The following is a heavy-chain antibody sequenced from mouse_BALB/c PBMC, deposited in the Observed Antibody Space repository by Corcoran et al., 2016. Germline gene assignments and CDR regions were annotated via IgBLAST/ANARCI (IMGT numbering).Heavy chain of an antibody. CDR1: GYTFTSYV. D-gene: IGHD2-2*01. Sequence: EVQLQQSGPELVKPGASVKMSCKASGYTFTSYVMHWVKQKPGQGREWIGYINPYNDGTKYNEKFKGKATLTSAKSSSTDYMELSSLTSEDSAVYYCGRGGGYACFDYWGQGTTLTVSS. CDR2: INPYNDGT. J-gene: IGHJ2*01. CDR3: GRGGGYACFDY. V-gene: IGHV1S136*01.